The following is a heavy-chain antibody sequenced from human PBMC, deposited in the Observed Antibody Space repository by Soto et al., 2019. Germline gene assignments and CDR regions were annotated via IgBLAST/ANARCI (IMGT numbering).Heavy chain of an antibody. CDR2: IYWDDDK. D-gene: IGHD2-21*02. J-gene: IGHJ6*02. CDR3: VQSRCGGDCLQSYSSHSYYGLHV. Sequence: QITLKESGPTLVKPTQTLTLTCTFSGFSLSTTGVGVGWIRQPPGKALEWLALIYWDDDKRYNPSLNSRLTITKDTSKNQVVLAMTNMDPVDTATYYCVQSRCGGDCLQSYSSHSYYGLHVWGQGTTVTVSS. V-gene: IGHV2-5*02. CDR1: GFSLSTTGVG.